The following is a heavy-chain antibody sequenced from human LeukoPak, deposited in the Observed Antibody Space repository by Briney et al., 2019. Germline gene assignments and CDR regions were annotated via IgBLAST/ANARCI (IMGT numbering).Heavy chain of an antibody. V-gene: IGHV3-7*01. Sequence: GGSLRLSCAASGFNFNNYWMSWLRQAPGKGLEWVTNIKKDGSEKYYVDSVKGRFTVSRDNARNSVFLQMNSLRAEDTAVYYCARVSDGNNFDYWGPGTLVTVSS. CDR3: ARVSDGNNFDY. J-gene: IGHJ4*02. CDR1: GFNFNNYW. CDR2: IKKDGSEK.